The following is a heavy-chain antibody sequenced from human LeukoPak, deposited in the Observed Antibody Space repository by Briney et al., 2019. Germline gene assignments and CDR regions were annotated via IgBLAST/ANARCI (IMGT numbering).Heavy chain of an antibody. D-gene: IGHD3-22*01. V-gene: IGHV3-74*01. J-gene: IGHJ1*01. CDR3: ARAPSEIGGYYPEYFRH. CDR2: IKSDGKT. Sequence: GGSLRLSCAASGFSFSSYWMHWVRQAPGKGLVWVSRIKSDGKTNYADSVKGRFTISRDNAKNTVSLQMNSLRAEDTSVYYCARAPSEIGGYYPEYFRHWGQGTLVTVSS. CDR1: GFSFSSYW.